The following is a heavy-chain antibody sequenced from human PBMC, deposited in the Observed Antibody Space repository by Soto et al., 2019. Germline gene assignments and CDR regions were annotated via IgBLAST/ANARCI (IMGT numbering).Heavy chain of an antibody. Sequence: EVQLVESGGVVVQPGGSLRLSCAASGFTFDDYAMHWVRQAPGKGLEWVSLISWDGGSTYYADSVKGRFTISRDNSKNSLYLQMNSLRAEDTALYYCAKDQRNYDFWSGLFDYWGQGTLVTVSS. J-gene: IGHJ4*02. D-gene: IGHD3-3*01. CDR2: ISWDGGST. CDR1: GFTFDDYA. CDR3: AKDQRNYDFWSGLFDY. V-gene: IGHV3-43D*04.